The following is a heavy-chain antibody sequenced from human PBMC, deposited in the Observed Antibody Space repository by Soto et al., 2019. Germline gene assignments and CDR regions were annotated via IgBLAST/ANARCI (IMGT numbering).Heavy chain of an antibody. CDR3: AKDFGPTIFGVVISPSGMDV. Sequence: PGGSLRLSCAASGFTFDDYTMHWVRQAPGKGLEWVSLISWDGGSTYYADSVKGRFTISRDNSKNSLYLQMNSLRTEDTALYYCAKDFGPTIFGVVISPSGMDVWGQGTTVTVSS. D-gene: IGHD3-3*01. J-gene: IGHJ6*02. CDR2: ISWDGGST. CDR1: GFTFDDYT. V-gene: IGHV3-43*01.